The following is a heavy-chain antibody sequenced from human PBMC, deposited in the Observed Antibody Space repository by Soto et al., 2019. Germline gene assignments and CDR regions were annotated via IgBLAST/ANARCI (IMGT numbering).Heavy chain of an antibody. CDR2: IIPIFGTA. Sequence: SVKVSCKASGGTFSSYAISWVRQAPGQGLEWMGGIIPIFGTANYAQKFQGRVTITADKSTSTAYMELSSLRSEDTAVYYCARSKVGIVVVPAAIQMDYYYYYGMDVWGQGTTVTVSS. CDR1: GGTFSSYA. CDR3: ARSKVGIVVVPAAIQMDYYYYYGMDV. D-gene: IGHD2-2*02. J-gene: IGHJ6*02. V-gene: IGHV1-69*06.